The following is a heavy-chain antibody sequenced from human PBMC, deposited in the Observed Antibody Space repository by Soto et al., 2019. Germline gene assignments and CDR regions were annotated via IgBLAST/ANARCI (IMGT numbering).Heavy chain of an antibody. CDR2: ISYDGSNK. CDR3: ARPLYYDILTGYGALIY. J-gene: IGHJ4*02. Sequence: QVQLVESGGGVVQPGRSLRLSCAASGFTFSSYAMHWVRQAPGKGLEWVAVISYDGSNKYYADSVKGRFTISRDNSKNTLYPQMNSLRAEDTAVYYCARPLYYDILTGYGALIYWGQGTLVTVSS. V-gene: IGHV3-30-3*01. CDR1: GFTFSSYA. D-gene: IGHD3-9*01.